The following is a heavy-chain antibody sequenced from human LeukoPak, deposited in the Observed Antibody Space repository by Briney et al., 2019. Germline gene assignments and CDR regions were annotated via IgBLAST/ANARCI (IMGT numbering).Heavy chain of an antibody. D-gene: IGHD1-26*01. CDR3: AKAEVGATTPLYYYGMDV. V-gene: IGHV3-30*18. Sequence: GGSLRLSCAASGFTFSSYGMHWVRQAPGKGLEWVAVISYDGSNKYYADSVKGRFTISRDNSKNTLYLQMNNLRAEDTAVYYCAKAEVGATTPLYYYGMDVWGQGTTVTVSS. J-gene: IGHJ6*02. CDR1: GFTFSSYG. CDR2: ISYDGSNK.